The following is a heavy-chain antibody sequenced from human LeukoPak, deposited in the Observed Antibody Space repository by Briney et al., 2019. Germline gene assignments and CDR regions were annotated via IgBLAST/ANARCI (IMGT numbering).Heavy chain of an antibody. D-gene: IGHD3-22*01. Sequence: GGSLRLSCAASGFTFSSYAMSWVRQAPGKGLEWVSAISGSGGSTYYADSVKGRFTISRDNSKNTLYLQMNSLRAEDTAVYYCAKLPNFDTMIEGFDYWGQGTLVTVSS. CDR3: AKLPNFDTMIEGFDY. J-gene: IGHJ4*02. CDR1: GFTFSSYA. V-gene: IGHV3-23*01. CDR2: ISGSGGST.